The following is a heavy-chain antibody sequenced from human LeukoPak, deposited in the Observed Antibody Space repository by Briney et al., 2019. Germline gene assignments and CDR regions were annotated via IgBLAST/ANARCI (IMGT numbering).Heavy chain of an antibody. J-gene: IGHJ4*02. Sequence: GRSLRLSCAASGFTFSSYAMHWVRQAPGKGLEWVAVISYDGSNKYYADSVKGRFTISSDNSKNTLYLQINSLRAEDTAVYYCAATRGVDILTGYQFDYWGQGTLVTVSS. CDR1: GFTFSSYA. V-gene: IGHV3-30*04. CDR3: AATRGVDILTGYQFDY. CDR2: ISYDGSNK. D-gene: IGHD3-9*01.